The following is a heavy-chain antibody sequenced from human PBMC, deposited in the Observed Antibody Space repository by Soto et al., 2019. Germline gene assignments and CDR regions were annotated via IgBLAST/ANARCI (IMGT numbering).Heavy chain of an antibody. CDR2: TYYRSKWFD. J-gene: IGHJ4*02. Sequence: SQTLSLTCAISGDSVSSNSAAWIWIRLSPSRGLEWLGRTYYRSKWFDDYAVSVKSRITINPNTSKNQFSLQLNSVTPEDTAVYYCERGKSSHFDNWGQETPLTVSS. V-gene: IGHV6-1*01. CDR1: GDSVSSNSAA. CDR3: ERGKSSHFDN.